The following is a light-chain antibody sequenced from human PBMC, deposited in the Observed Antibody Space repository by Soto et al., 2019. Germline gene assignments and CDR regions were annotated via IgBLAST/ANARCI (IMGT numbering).Light chain of an antibody. V-gene: IGKV3-20*01. CDR1: QSVGSNS. Sequence: EVVLTQSPRTLSLSPGERATLSCRASQSVGSNSLAWYQQKPGQAPRLLIYGSSSSATGIPDRFSGSVSGTDFTLTVSRLEPEDFAVYYCQQYGSSPRTFGQGTKVDIK. CDR2: GSS. CDR3: QQYGSSPRT. J-gene: IGKJ1*01.